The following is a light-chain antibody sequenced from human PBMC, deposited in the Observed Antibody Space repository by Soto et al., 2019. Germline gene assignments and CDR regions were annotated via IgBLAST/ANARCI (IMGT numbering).Light chain of an antibody. Sequence: DIQMTQSPSSLSASVGDRVTITCRASQGIANYLAWYQQKPGKVPKLLIYAASTLEPGVPSLFSGSGFGTDFTLSISSLQPEDFATYYCQKYNGAPLTFGPGTKVDIK. V-gene: IGKV1-27*01. CDR1: QGIANY. J-gene: IGKJ3*01. CDR3: QKYNGAPLT. CDR2: AAS.